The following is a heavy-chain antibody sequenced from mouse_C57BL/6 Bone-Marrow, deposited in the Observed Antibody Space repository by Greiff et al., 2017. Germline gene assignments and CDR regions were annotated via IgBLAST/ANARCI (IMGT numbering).Heavy chain of an antibody. CDR2: IYPRSGNT. CDR1: GYTFTSYG. V-gene: IGHV1-81*01. J-gene: IGHJ2*01. CDR3: ARLGTTVVFDY. D-gene: IGHD1-1*01. Sequence: QVQLKESGAELARPGASVKLSCKASGYTFTSYGISWVKQRTGQGLEWIGEIYPRSGNTYYNEKFKGKATLTADKSSSTAYMELRSLTSEDSAVYFCARLGTTVVFDYWGQGTTLTVSS.